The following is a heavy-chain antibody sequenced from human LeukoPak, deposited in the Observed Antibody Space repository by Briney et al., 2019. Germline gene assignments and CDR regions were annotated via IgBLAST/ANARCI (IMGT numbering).Heavy chain of an antibody. CDR1: GDSISSSSYY. CDR3: ARVVMVRGVRSSFDI. J-gene: IGHJ3*02. V-gene: IGHV4-39*07. Sequence: SETLSLTCTVSGDSISSSSYYWGWIRQPPGKGLEWIATIYYSGSTYYNPSLQSRVTISVDTSKNQFSLRLRSVTAADTAVYYCARVVMVRGVRSSFDIWGQGTMVTVSS. CDR2: IYYSGST. D-gene: IGHD3-10*01.